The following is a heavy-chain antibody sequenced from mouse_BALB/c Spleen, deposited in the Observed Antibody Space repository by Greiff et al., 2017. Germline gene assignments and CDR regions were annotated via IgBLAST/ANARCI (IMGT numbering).Heavy chain of an antibody. V-gene: IGHV1-14*01. Sequence: VQLQQSGPELVKPGASVKMSCKASGYTFTSYVMHWVKQKPGQGLEWIGYINPYNDGTKYNEKFKGKATLTSDKSYSTAYMELSSLTSEDSAVYYCARYLHYYAMDYWGQGTSVTVSS. CDR1: GYTFTSYV. CDR2: INPYNDGT. J-gene: IGHJ4*01. D-gene: IGHD5-1*01. CDR3: ARYLHYYAMDY.